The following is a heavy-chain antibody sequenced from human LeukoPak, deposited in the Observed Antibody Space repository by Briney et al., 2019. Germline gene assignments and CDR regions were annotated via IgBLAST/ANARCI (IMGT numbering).Heavy chain of an antibody. CDR2: INHSGST. D-gene: IGHD5-24*01. V-gene: IGHV4-34*01. J-gene: IGHJ4*02. CDR1: GGSFSGYY. Sequence: PSETLSLTCAVYGGSFSGYYWSWIRQPPGKGLEWIGEINHSGSTNYNPSLKSRVTISVDTSKNQFSLKLSSVTAADTAVYYCARQDGYNLYYFDYWGQGTLVTVSS. CDR3: ARQDGYNLYYFDY.